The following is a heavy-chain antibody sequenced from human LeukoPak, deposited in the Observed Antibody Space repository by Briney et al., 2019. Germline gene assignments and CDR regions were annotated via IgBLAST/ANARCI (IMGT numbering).Heavy chain of an antibody. CDR1: GFTFSNAW. D-gene: IGHD3-16*01. Sequence: GGSLRLSCAASGFTFSNAWMSWVRQAPGKGLEWVGRIKSKTDGGTTDYAAPVKGRFTISRDDSKNTLYLQMSSLKTEDTAVYYCTTVWVGGVHPPYWGQGTLVPVSS. CDR2: IKSKTDGGTT. V-gene: IGHV3-15*01. CDR3: TTVWVGGVHPPY. J-gene: IGHJ4*02.